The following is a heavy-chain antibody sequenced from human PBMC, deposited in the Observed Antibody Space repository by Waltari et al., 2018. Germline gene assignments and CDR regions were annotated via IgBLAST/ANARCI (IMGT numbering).Heavy chain of an antibody. D-gene: IGHD6-19*01. CDR1: GGSISSSSYY. J-gene: IGHJ4*02. CDR3: ARTIDSSGWIDFDY. CDR2: IYYSGST. Sequence: QLQLQESGPGLVKPSETLSLTCTVSGGSISSSSYYWGWIRQPPGKGLEWIGSIYYSGSTYSNPSLKSRVTISVDTSKNQFSLKLSSVTAADTAVYYCARTIDSSGWIDFDYWDKGTLVTVSS. V-gene: IGHV4-39*01.